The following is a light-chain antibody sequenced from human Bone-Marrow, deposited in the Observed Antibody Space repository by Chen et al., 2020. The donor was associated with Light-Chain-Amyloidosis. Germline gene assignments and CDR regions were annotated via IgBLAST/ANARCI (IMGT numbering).Light chain of an antibody. CDR1: SSDVGGYNY. CDR2: DVR. J-gene: IGLJ3*02. CDR3: SSYTRSSTWL. Sequence: QSALTQPASVSGSPGQSITISCTGTSSDVGGYNYVSWYQQHPGTAPKLVIFDVRYRPSGISNRFSGSKSGNTASLTISGLQAEDEADYYCSSYTRSSTWLFGGGTRLTVL. V-gene: IGLV2-14*03.